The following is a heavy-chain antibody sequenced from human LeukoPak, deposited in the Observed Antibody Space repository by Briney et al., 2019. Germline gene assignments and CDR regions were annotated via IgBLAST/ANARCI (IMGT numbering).Heavy chain of an antibody. V-gene: IGHV4-34*01. CDR3: ARGRPPGARWLQLGNWFDP. CDR1: GGSFSGYF. J-gene: IGHJ5*02. D-gene: IGHD5-24*01. CDR2: INHSGST. Sequence: PSETLSLTCAVYGGSFSGYFWSWIRQPPGKGLEWIGEINHSGSTNYNPSPKSRVTISVDTSMNQFSLKLSSVTAADTAVYYCARGRPPGARWLQLGNWFDPWGQGTLVTVSS.